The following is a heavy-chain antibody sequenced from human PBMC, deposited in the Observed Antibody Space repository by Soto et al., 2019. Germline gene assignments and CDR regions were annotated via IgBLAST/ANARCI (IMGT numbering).Heavy chain of an antibody. Sequence: GGSLRLPCAASGFTFSSYAMSWVRQAPGKGLEWVSAISGSGGSTYYADSVKGRFTISRDNSKNTLYLQMNSLRAEDTAVYYCAKDLYYDSSGYSNWGQGTLVTVSS. V-gene: IGHV3-23*01. CDR2: ISGSGGST. CDR1: GFTFSSYA. CDR3: AKDLYYDSSGYSN. D-gene: IGHD3-22*01. J-gene: IGHJ4*02.